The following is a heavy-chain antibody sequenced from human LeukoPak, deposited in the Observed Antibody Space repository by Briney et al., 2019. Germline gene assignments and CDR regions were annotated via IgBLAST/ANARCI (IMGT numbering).Heavy chain of an antibody. V-gene: IGHV3-23*01. D-gene: IGHD6-13*01. CDR2: ISGSGDST. CDR3: AKTRPLDSSSWSHGDY. CDR1: GFTFSSYA. J-gene: IGHJ4*02. Sequence: PGGSLRLSCAASGFTFSSYAMSWVRQAPGKGLEWVSAISGSGDSTYYGDSVKGRFTISRDNSKNTLHLQMNSLRAEDTAVYYCAKTRPLDSSSWSHGDYWGQGTLVTVSS.